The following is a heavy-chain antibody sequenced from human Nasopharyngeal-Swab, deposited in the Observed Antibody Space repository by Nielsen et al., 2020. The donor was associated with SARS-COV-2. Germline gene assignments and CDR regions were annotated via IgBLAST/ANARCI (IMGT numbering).Heavy chain of an antibody. CDR1: GFTFINYA. Sequence: GESLKISCAASGFTFINYAMSWVRQAPGKWLEWVSVIYSGGSSTNYADSVKGRFTISRDNSKDTLYLQMNSLRAEDTAVYYCVQDGPRYCRGGSCYSGYWGQGTLVTVSS. CDR2: IYSGGSST. CDR3: VQDGPRYCRGGSCYSGY. V-gene: IGHV3-23*03. J-gene: IGHJ4*02. D-gene: IGHD2-15*01.